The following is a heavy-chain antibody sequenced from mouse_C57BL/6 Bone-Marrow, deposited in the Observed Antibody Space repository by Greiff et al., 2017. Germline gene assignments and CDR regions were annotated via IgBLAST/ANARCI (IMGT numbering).Heavy chain of an antibody. Sequence: VQLQQSGPVLARPGASVKMSCKTSGYTFTSYWMHWVKQRPGQGLEWIGAIYPGNSDTSYNQKFKGKAKLTAVTSASTAYMELSSLTNEDSAVYYCTRIYYYGSSYVRYFDVWGTGTTVTVSS. CDR3: TRIYYYGSSYVRYFDV. V-gene: IGHV1-5*01. J-gene: IGHJ1*03. CDR2: IYPGNSDT. CDR1: GYTFTSYW. D-gene: IGHD1-1*01.